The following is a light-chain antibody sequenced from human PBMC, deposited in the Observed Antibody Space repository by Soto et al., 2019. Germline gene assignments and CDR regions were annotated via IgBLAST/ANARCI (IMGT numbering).Light chain of an antibody. V-gene: IGKV1-5*03. Sequence: DIQMTQSPSTLSASVGDRVTITCRASQAISNYLAWYQQKPGKAPRLLIYKASSLESGVPSRFSGSGSGTEFTLTISSLQPDDFATYYCQQYNSYSVTFGQGTKVDIK. CDR1: QAISNY. CDR3: QQYNSYSVT. CDR2: KAS. J-gene: IGKJ1*01.